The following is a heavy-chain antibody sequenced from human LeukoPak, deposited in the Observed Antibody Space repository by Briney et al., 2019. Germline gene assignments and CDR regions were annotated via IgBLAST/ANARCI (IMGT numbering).Heavy chain of an antibody. CDR1: GFTFSNYA. Sequence: GGSLRLSCAASGFTFSNYAMSWVRQAPGKGLEWVSTISTSGDNTYFADSVKGRFTISRDISKNTLYLQMNRLRVEDTAVYYCAENRGYCSGGSCYGDYWGQGTLVTVSS. CDR2: ISTSGDNT. V-gene: IGHV3-23*01. J-gene: IGHJ4*02. CDR3: AENRGYCSGGSCYGDY. D-gene: IGHD2-15*01.